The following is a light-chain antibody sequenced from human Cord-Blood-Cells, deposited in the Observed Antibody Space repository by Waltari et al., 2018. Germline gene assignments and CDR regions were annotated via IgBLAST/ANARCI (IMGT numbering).Light chain of an antibody. J-gene: IGKJ2*01. V-gene: IGKV1-39*01. CDR3: QPSYSTPRT. CDR2: AAS. CDR1: QSISSY. Sequence: DIQMTQSPSSLSASVGDRVTITCRASQSISSYLIWYQQKPGKAPKLLIYAASSLQSGVPSMFSGSGSGTDFTLTISSLQPEDFATYYCQPSYSTPRTFGQGTNLEIK.